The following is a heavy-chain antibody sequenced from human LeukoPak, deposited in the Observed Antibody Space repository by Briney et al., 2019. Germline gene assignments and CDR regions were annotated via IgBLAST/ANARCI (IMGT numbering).Heavy chain of an antibody. V-gene: IGHV5-51*01. CDR2: IYPGESDT. Sequence: GASLKISCKGSGYSFTSYWNGWVRQMPGKGLGWMGIIYPGESDTRYSPSFQGQVTISADKSISIAYLQWSSLKASGTAMYYCARPHYYYYYMDVWGKGTTVTVSS. J-gene: IGHJ6*03. CDR1: GYSFTSYW. CDR3: ARPHYYYYYMDV.